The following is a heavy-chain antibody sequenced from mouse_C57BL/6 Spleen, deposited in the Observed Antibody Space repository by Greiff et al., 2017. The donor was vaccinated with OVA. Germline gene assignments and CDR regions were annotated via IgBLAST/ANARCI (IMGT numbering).Heavy chain of an antibody. J-gene: IGHJ4*01. V-gene: IGHV5-17*01. CDR2: ISSGSSTI. CDR3: ARGGSNHGGYAMDY. CDR1: GFTFSDYG. D-gene: IGHD2-5*01. Sequence: EVKLMESGGGLVKPGGSLKLSCAASGFTFSDYGMHWVRQAPEKGLEWVAYISSGSSTIYYADTVKGRFTISRDNAKTTLFLQMTSLRSEDTAMDYGARGGSNHGGYAMDYWGQGTSVTVSS.